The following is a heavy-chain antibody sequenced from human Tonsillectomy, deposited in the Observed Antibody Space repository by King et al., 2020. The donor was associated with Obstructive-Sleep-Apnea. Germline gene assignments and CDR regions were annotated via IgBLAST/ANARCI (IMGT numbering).Heavy chain of an antibody. CDR1: GYTFTDYD. CDR3: ARRVGPYGSGNYWPY. Sequence: VQLVESGAEVKKPGASVKVSCKASGYTFTDYDINWVRQATGQGLEWMGWMNPYSGNTGYAQKFQGRVTMTRNISISPAYMELSNLRSEDTAVYYCARRVGPYGSGNYWPYWGQGTPVTVSS. V-gene: IGHV1-8*01. CDR2: MNPYSGNT. D-gene: IGHD3-10*01. J-gene: IGHJ4*02.